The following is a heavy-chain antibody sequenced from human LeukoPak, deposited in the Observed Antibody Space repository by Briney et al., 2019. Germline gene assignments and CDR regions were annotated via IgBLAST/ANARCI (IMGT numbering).Heavy chain of an antibody. D-gene: IGHD3-10*01. J-gene: IGHJ4*02. CDR2: IYTSGST. CDR3: ARHVKKGSGGDFDY. CDR1: GGSISSYY. V-gene: IGHV4-4*07. Sequence: SETLSLTCTVSGGSISSYYWSWIRQPAGKGLEWIGRIYTSGSTNYNPSLKSRVPMSVDTSKNQFSLKLSSVTAADTAVYYCARHVKKGSGGDFDYWGQGTLVTVSS.